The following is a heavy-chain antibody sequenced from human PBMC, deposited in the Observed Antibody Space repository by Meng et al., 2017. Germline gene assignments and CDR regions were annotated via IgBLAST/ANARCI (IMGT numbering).Heavy chain of an antibody. CDR1: GGSISSGGYY. J-gene: IGHJ4*02. V-gene: IGHV4-31*01. CDR2: IYYSGST. CDR3: ARVTSSYYFDY. Sequence: QVPLAESGPGLVKPSQTLSLTCTVSGGSISSGGYYWSWIRQHPGKGLEWIGYIYYSGSTYYNPSLKSLVTISVDTSKNQFSLKLSSVTAADTVVYYCARVTSSYYFDYWGQGTLVTVSS. D-gene: IGHD2/OR15-2a*01.